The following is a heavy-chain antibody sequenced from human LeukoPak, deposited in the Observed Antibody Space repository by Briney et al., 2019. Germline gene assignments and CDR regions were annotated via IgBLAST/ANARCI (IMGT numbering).Heavy chain of an antibody. V-gene: IGHV3-30*02. J-gene: IGHJ4*02. D-gene: IGHD3-3*01. CDR3: AKFGAAYHGLLFDY. Sequence: DPGGSLRLSCAASGFTFSSYGMHWVRQAPGKGLEWVAFIRYDGSNKYYADSVKGRFTISRDNSKNTLYLQMNSLRAEDTAVYYCAKFGAAYHGLLFDYWGQGTLVTVSS. CDR1: GFTFSSYG. CDR2: IRYDGSNK.